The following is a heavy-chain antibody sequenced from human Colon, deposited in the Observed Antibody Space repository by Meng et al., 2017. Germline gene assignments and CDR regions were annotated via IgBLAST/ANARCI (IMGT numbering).Heavy chain of an antibody. D-gene: IGHD3-10*01. J-gene: IGHJ4*02. CDR1: GGSVSSASYY. V-gene: IGHV4-61*01. CDR3: ARFYGSGTFEVHDY. CDR2: IHYSGSR. Sequence: HVRLAGSGPGLVRPSDPPSLTCNVSGGSVSSASYYWSWIRQPPGKGLEWIGLIHYSGSRNYNPSLKSRVTMSVDTSKNQVSLRLTSVTAADTAVYYCARFYGSGTFEVHDYWGQGTLVTVSS.